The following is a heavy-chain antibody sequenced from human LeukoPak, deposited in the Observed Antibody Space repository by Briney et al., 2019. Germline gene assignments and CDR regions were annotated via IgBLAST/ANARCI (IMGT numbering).Heavy chain of an antibody. CDR2: IYYSGST. CDR3: ARHSYYYDSSGYYYPDWFDP. CDR1: GGSISSYY. D-gene: IGHD3-22*01. J-gene: IGHJ5*02. V-gene: IGHV4-59*05. Sequence: SETLSLTCTVSGGSISSYYWSWIRQPPGKGLEWIGSIYYSGSTYYNPSLKSRVTISVDTSKNQFSLKLSSVTAADTAVYYCARHSYYYDSSGYYYPDWFDPWGQGTLVTVSS.